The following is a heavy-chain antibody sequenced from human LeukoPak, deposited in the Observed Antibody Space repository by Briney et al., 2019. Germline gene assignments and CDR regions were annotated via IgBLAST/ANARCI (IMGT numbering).Heavy chain of an antibody. J-gene: IGHJ3*02. V-gene: IGHV4-59*08. CDR3: ARPGGVNDAFDI. Sequence: SETLSLTCTVSGGSISSYYWSWIRQPPGKGLEWIGYIYYSGSTNYNPSLKSRVTISVDTSKNQFSLKLSSVTAADTAVYYYARPGGVNDAFDIWGQGTMVTVSS. CDR1: GGSISSYY. CDR2: IYYSGST. D-gene: IGHD3-3*01.